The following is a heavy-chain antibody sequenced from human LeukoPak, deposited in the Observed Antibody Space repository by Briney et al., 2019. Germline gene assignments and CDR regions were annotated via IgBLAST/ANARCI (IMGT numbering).Heavy chain of an antibody. CDR3: ARSLTGYCDSSGF. D-gene: IGHD3-22*01. CDR2: INPSGGTT. CDR1: GYTFTSYY. J-gene: IGHJ4*02. V-gene: IGHV1-46*01. Sequence: GASVKVSCKASGYTFTSYYMHWVRQAPGQGLEWMGIINPSGGTTSYAQKFQGRVTMTRDTSTSTIYMELSSLRSEDTAVYYCARSLTGYCDSSGFWGQGTLVTVSS.